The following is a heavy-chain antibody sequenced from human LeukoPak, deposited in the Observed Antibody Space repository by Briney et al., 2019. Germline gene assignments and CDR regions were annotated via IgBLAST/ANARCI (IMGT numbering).Heavy chain of an antibody. Sequence: GGSLRLSCAASGFSFSDAWMHWVRQAPGKGLEWVAVISYDGSNEYYADSVKGRFTISRDNSKNTLYLQMNSLRAEDTAVYYCARGLGSGTYYAPLGYWGQGTLVTVSS. CDR3: ARGLGSGTYYAPLGY. D-gene: IGHD3-10*01. CDR2: ISYDGSNE. V-gene: IGHV3-30-3*01. CDR1: GFSFSDAW. J-gene: IGHJ4*02.